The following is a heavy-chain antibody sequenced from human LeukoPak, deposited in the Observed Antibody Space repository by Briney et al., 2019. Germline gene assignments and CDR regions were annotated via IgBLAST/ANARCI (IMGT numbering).Heavy chain of an antibody. V-gene: IGHV4-4*07. CDR3: ARNYCTGGVCYVPGWFDP. J-gene: IGHJ5*02. D-gene: IGHD2-8*02. CDR2: IYTSGST. CDR1: GGSISSYY. Sequence: PSETLSLTCTVSGGSISSYYWSWIRQPAGKGLEWIGRIYTSGSTNYNPSPKSRVTMSVDTSKNQFSLKLSSVTAADTAVYYCARNYCTGGVCYVPGWFDPWGQGTLVTVSS.